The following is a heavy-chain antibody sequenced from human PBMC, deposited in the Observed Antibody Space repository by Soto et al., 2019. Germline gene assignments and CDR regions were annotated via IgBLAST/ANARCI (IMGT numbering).Heavy chain of an antibody. Sequence: EVQLVESGGGLVKPAGSLRLSCVASGFAFSDYSMNWVRQAPGKGLEWVSYISSSSRSIYYADSVKGRFTISRDNARNSVFLQMNSLRADDTAVYYCARDFGRYYYDSSREEHWGQGALVTVS. J-gene: IGHJ1*01. V-gene: IGHV3-21*03. D-gene: IGHD3-22*01. CDR2: ISSSSRSI. CDR3: ARDFGRYYYDSSREEH. CDR1: GFAFSDYS.